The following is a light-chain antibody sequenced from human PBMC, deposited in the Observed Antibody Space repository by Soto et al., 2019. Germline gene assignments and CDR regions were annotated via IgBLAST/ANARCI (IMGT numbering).Light chain of an antibody. Sequence: QSALTQPASVSGSPGQSITISCTGTSSDVGGYDYVSWYQQHPGKAPQLMIYEVSHRPSGVSNRFSGSKSGNTASLTISGLQAEDEAEYYCNSYTTSSVWVFGGGTKLTVL. CDR3: NSYTTSSVWV. CDR1: SSDVGGYDY. J-gene: IGLJ3*02. V-gene: IGLV2-14*01. CDR2: EVS.